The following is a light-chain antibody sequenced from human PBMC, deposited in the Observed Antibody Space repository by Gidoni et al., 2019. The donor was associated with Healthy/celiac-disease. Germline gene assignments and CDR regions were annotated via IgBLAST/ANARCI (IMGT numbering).Light chain of an antibody. J-gene: IGKJ4*01. Sequence: DIVMTQSPDSLAVSLGERATINCKSSQSVLYSSNNKNYLAWYQQKPGQPPNLLIYWASTRESGVPDRFSGRGSGTDFTLTISSLQAEDVAVYYRQQYYSIPLTFGGGTKVEIQ. CDR1: QSVLYSSNNKNY. CDR2: WAS. CDR3: QQYYSIPLT. V-gene: IGKV4-1*01.